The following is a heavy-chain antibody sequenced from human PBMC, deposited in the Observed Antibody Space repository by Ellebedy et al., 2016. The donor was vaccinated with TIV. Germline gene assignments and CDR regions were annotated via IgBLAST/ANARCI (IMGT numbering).Heavy chain of an antibody. V-gene: IGHV3-66*01. CDR1: GFTVATNH. CDR2: IYSDGST. CDR3: VKAWGD. J-gene: IGHJ4*02. Sequence: GESLKISCAVPGFTVATNHMSWVRQAPGKGLEWVPDIYSDGSTYYHDSVKGRFIISRDNSKNTLYLQMSSLRPEDTAVYYCVKAWGDWGQGTLVTVSS. D-gene: IGHD3-16*01.